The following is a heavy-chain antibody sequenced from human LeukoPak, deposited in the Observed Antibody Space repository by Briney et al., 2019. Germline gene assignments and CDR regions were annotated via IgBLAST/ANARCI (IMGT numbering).Heavy chain of an antibody. CDR3: ARSEGQLATPVDY. CDR2: ISYDGSNK. V-gene: IGHV3-30*03. D-gene: IGHD6-13*01. J-gene: IGHJ4*02. CDR1: GFTFSSYG. Sequence: PGRSLRLSRAASGFTFSSYGMHWVRQAPGKGLEWVAVISYDGSNKYYADSVKGRFTISRDNSKNTLYLQMNSLRAEDTAVYYCARSEGQLATPVDYWGQGTLVTVSS.